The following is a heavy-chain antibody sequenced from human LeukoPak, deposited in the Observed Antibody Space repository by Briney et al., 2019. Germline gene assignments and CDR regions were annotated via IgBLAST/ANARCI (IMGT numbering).Heavy chain of an antibody. CDR2: IYYSGST. Sequence: PSETLSLTCTISGGSINTYYWSWIRQPPGKGLEWIGYIYYSGSTNYNPSLKSRVTISVDTSKNQFSLKLSSVTAADTAVYYCARGLELLDYWGQGTLVTVSS. CDR1: GGSINTYY. J-gene: IGHJ4*02. D-gene: IGHD1-7*01. CDR3: ARGLELLDY. V-gene: IGHV4-59*01.